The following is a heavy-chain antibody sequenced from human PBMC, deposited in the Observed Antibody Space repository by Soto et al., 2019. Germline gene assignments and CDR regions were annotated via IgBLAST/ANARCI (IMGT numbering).Heavy chain of an antibody. Sequence: ASVKVSCKASGFTFMSSAVQWVRQARGQRLEWIGWIVVGSGNTDYAQKFQERVTITRDMSTSTAYMELSSLRSEDTAVYYCAARTGSDYYSMDVWVHRITVTVSS. CDR1: GFTFMSSA. CDR3: AARTGSDYYSMDV. CDR2: IVVGSGNT. J-gene: IGHJ6*02. D-gene: IGHD1-1*01. V-gene: IGHV1-58*01.